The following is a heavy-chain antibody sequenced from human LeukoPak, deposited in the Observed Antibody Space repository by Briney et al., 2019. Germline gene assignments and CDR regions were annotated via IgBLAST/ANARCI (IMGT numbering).Heavy chain of an antibody. V-gene: IGHV4-39*01. CDR1: GASTGSRTYY. CDR3: ARVYDYDTSVSDAFDI. CDR2: IYYGGST. D-gene: IGHD3-22*01. Sequence: SETLSLTCTVSGASTGSRTYYWDWFRQPPGKGLEWIGNIYYGGSTHYNPSLKSRVTISVDTSKNQFSLKLNAVTAADTAVYYCARVYDYDTSVSDAFDIWGRGTMVTVSS. J-gene: IGHJ3*02.